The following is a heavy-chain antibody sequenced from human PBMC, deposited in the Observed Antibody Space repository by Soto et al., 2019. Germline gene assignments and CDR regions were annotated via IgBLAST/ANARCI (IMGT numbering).Heavy chain of an antibody. V-gene: IGHV4-30-4*01. CDR3: ARDSWSDHVDTAMGGMDV. D-gene: IGHD5-18*01. CDR2: IYYSGST. CDR1: GGSISSGDYY. J-gene: IGHJ6*02. Sequence: QVQLQESGPGLVKPSQTLSLTCTVSGGSISSGDYYWSWIRQPPGKGLEWIGYIYYSGSTYYNPSLMSRVNISVDTSKNQLPRKMSSVTAADTAVYYCARDSWSDHVDTAMGGMDVWGQGTTVTVSS.